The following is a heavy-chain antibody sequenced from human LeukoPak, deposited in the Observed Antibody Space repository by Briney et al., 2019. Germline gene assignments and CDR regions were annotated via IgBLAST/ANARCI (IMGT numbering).Heavy chain of an antibody. D-gene: IGHD3-22*01. J-gene: IGHJ3*02. CDR1: GYTLTELS. Sequence: ASVKVSCKVSGYTLTELSMHWVRQAPGKGLEWMGGFDPEDGETIYAQKFQGRDTMTEDTSTDTAYMELSSLRSEDTAVYYCATGGIVVVITNDAFDIWGQGTMVTVSS. CDR3: ATGGIVVVITNDAFDI. CDR2: FDPEDGET. V-gene: IGHV1-24*01.